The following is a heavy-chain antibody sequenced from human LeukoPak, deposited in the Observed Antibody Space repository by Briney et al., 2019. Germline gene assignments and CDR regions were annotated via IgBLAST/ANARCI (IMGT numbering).Heavy chain of an antibody. D-gene: IGHD3-16*02. CDR3: ARLVWGSYRYADY. J-gene: IGHJ4*02. Sequence: GASLQISCKGSGYSFTSYWIGWVRQMPGKGLEWMGIIYPGDSDTRYSPSSQGQVTISADKSISTAYLQWSSLKASDTAMYYCARLVWGSYRYADYWGQGTLVTVSS. V-gene: IGHV5-51*01. CDR1: GYSFTSYW. CDR2: IYPGDSDT.